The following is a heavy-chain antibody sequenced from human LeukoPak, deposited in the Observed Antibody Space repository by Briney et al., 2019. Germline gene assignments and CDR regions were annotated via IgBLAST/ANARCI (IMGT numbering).Heavy chain of an antibody. CDR3: TTVAITMFGAQNKEYYYYYYGMDV. D-gene: IGHD3-3*01. Sequence: GGSLRLSCAASGFTFSNAWMSWVRQAPGKGLEWVGRIKSKTDGGTTDYAAPVKGRFTISRDDSKNTLYLQMNSLKTEDTAVYYCTTVAITMFGAQNKEYYYYYYGMDVWGQGTTVTVSS. J-gene: IGHJ6*02. CDR1: GFTFSNAW. CDR2: IKSKTDGGTT. V-gene: IGHV3-15*01.